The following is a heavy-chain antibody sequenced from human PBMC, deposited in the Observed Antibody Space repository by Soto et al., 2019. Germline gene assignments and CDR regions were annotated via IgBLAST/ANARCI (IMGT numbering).Heavy chain of an antibody. Sequence: QLQLQESGPGLVKPSETLSLTCTVSGGSISSSSYYWGWIRQPPGKGLEWIGSIYYSGSTYYNPSLKSRVTLSVDTSKNQFSLKLSSVTAADTAVYYCARPYYDILTGYTDYFDYWGQGTLVTVSS. CDR1: GGSISSSSYY. V-gene: IGHV4-39*01. CDR3: ARPYYDILTGYTDYFDY. J-gene: IGHJ4*02. D-gene: IGHD3-9*01. CDR2: IYYSGST.